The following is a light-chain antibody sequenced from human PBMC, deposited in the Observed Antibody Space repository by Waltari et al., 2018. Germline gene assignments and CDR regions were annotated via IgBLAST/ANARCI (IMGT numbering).Light chain of an antibody. CDR3: GTWDSSLSIGV. V-gene: IGLV1-51*01. CDR2: DNN. CDR1: SFNIGNNY. Sequence: QSVLTPPPSVSAAPGQKVTLSCSGNSFNIGNNYVPWYQQLPGTAPKLPIYDNNKRHSGIPDRFSGSKSGTSATLGITGLQTGDEADYYCGTWDSSLSIGVFGGGTKLTVL. J-gene: IGLJ3*02.